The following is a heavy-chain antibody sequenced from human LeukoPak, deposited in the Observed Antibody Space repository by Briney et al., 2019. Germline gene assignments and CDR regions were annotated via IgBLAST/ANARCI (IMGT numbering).Heavy chain of an antibody. CDR3: ARADYGDSYYFDY. CDR2: IYYSGST. Sequence: PSETLSPTCTVSGGSISSYYWSWIRQPPGKGLEWIGYIYYSGSTNYNPSLKSRVTISVDTSKNQFSPKLSSVTAADTAVYYCARADYGDSYYFDYWGQGTLVTVSS. CDR1: GGSISSYY. D-gene: IGHD4-17*01. V-gene: IGHV4-59*01. J-gene: IGHJ4*02.